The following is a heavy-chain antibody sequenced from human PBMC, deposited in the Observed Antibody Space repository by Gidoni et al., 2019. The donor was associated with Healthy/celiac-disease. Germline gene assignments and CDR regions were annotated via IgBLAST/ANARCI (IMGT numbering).Heavy chain of an antibody. Sequence: QVQLVQSGSELKKPGASVKVSCKASGYTFTSYAMNWVRQAPGQGLEWMGWINTNTGNPTYAQGFTGRFVFSLDTSVSTAYLQISSLKAEDTAVYYCAREGGKNFIVVVPAAILNYYYYGMDVWGQGTTVTVSS. D-gene: IGHD2-2*01. V-gene: IGHV7-4-1*02. J-gene: IGHJ6*02. CDR3: AREGGKNFIVVVPAAILNYYYYGMDV. CDR2: INTNTGNP. CDR1: GYTFTSYA.